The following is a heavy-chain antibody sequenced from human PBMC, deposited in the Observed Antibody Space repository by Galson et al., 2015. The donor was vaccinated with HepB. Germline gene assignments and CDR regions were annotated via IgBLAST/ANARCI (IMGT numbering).Heavy chain of an antibody. J-gene: IGHJ6*02. CDR3: ARALWFGELLGYYYGMDV. V-gene: IGHV1-3*01. Sequence: SVKVSCQASGYTFTRYAMHWVRQARGQRLEWMGWINAGNGNTKYSQKFQGRVTITRDTSASTAYMELSSLRSEDTAVYYCARALWFGELLGYYYGMDVWGQGTTVTVSS. CDR1: GYTFTRYA. D-gene: IGHD3-10*01. CDR2: INAGNGNT.